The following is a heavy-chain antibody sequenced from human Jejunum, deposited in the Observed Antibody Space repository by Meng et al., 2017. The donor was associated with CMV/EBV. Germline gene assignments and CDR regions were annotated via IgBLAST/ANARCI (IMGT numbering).Heavy chain of an antibody. J-gene: IGHJ4*02. CDR2: IYSRGST. V-gene: IGHV4-59*01. CDR3: ARGGYNRPLDY. D-gene: IGHD6-25*01. CDR1: GGSISTYY. Sequence: CTVSGGSISTYYWSWLRQPPGKGLEWIGYIYSRGSTNYNPSLKSQLTISVDTSKNQFSLRLTPVTAADAAVYYCARGGYNRPLDYWGQGALVTVSS.